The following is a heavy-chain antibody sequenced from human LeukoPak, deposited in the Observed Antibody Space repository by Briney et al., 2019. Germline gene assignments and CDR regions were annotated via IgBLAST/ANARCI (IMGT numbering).Heavy chain of an antibody. J-gene: IGHJ4*02. CDR1: GGSISSYY. CDR3: ARQYNFGYDY. CDR2: IYHTGNT. D-gene: IGHD2/OR15-2a*01. V-gene: IGHV4-59*12. Sequence: SETLSLTCTVSGGSISSYYWNWIRQPPGKGLEWIGEIYHTGNTNYNPSLKSRVTISVDKSKNQFSLKLSSVTAADTAVYYCARQYNFGYDYWGQGTLVTVSS.